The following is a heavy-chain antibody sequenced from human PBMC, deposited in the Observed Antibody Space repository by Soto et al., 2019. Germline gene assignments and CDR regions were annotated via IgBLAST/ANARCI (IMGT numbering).Heavy chain of an antibody. CDR2: ISGSGGST. Sequence: PGGSLRLSCAASGFTFSSYAMSWVRQAPGKGLEWVSAISGSGGSTYYADSVKGRFTISRDNSKNTLYLQMNSLRAEDTAVYYCAKGQHYDILTGYYTSFDYWGQGTLVTVSS. V-gene: IGHV3-23*01. CDR3: AKGQHYDILTGYYTSFDY. CDR1: GFTFSSYA. D-gene: IGHD3-9*01. J-gene: IGHJ4*02.